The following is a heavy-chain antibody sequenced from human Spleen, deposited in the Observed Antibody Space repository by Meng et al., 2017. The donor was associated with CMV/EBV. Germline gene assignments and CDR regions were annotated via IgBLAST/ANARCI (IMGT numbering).Heavy chain of an antibody. V-gene: IGHV1-2*02. Sequence: ASVKVSCKASGYTFTGHYIHWVRQAPGQGLEWMGWINPNSGFTNYAQRFQGRVTITKDTSLTTTYMDVSRLTSDDTAMYYCARDWEMATNAFDIWGQGTKVTVSS. CDR1: GYTFTGHY. J-gene: IGHJ3*02. CDR2: INPNSGFT. CDR3: ARDWEMATNAFDI. D-gene: IGHD5-24*01.